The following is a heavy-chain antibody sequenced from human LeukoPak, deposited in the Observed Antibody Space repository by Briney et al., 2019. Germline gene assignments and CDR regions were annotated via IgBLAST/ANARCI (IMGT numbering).Heavy chain of an antibody. Sequence: PGGSLRLSCAASGFSFSTYWMSWVRQAPGQGLEWVANIEQDGTENNYVDSVRGRFTISRDNAKNSLYLQMSSLRAADTAIYYCARGANGFDYWGQGTLVTVSS. CDR3: ARGANGFDY. CDR1: GFSFSTYW. J-gene: IGHJ4*02. D-gene: IGHD2-8*01. V-gene: IGHV3-7*04. CDR2: IEQDGTEN.